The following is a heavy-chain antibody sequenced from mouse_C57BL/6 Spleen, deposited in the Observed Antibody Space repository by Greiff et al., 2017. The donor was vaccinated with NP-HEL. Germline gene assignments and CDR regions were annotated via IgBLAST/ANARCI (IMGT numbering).Heavy chain of an antibody. Sequence: VQLQQSGAELVRPGTSVKVSCKASGYAFTNYLIEWVKQRPGQGLEWIGVINPGSGGTNYNEKFKGKATLTADKSSSTAYMQLSSLTSEDSAVYFGARSPYGSRYGYAMDYWGQGTSVTVAS. D-gene: IGHD1-1*01. CDR1: GYAFTNYL. J-gene: IGHJ4*01. CDR3: ARSPYGSRYGYAMDY. CDR2: INPGSGGT. V-gene: IGHV1-54*01.